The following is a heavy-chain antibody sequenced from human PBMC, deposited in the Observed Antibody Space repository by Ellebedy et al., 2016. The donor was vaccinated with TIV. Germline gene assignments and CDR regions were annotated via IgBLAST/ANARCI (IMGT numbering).Heavy chain of an antibody. CDR2: INGDGSTT. J-gene: IGHJ3*02. D-gene: IGHD2-21*01. Sequence: GGSLRLSCAASGFTFSSYWMHWVRQTPGKGLVWVSRINGDGSTTNYADSVKGRFTISRDNAKNTLYLQMNSLRAEDTAVYYCATESKGDRCFDIWGQGTMVTVSS. CDR1: GFTFSSYW. V-gene: IGHV3-74*01. CDR3: ATESKGDRCFDI.